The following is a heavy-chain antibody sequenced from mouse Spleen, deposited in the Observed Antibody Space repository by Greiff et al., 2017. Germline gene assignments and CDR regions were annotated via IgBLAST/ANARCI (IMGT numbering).Heavy chain of an antibody. V-gene: IGHV5-17*01. J-gene: IGHJ4*01. Sequence: EVKVVESGGGLVKPGGSLKLSCAASGFTFSDYGMHWVRQAPEKGLEWVAYISSGSSTIYYADTVKGRFTISRDNAKNTLFLQMTSLRSEDTAMYYCARLLYGDYAMDYWGQGTSVTVSS. CDR2: ISSGSSTI. CDR3: ARLLYGDYAMDY. D-gene: IGHD1-1*02. CDR1: GFTFSDYG.